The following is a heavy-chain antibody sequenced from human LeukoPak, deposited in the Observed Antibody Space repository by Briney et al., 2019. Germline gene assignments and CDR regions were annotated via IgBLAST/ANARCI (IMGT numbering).Heavy chain of an antibody. V-gene: IGHV3-NL1*01. CDR3: AKEFPDLTMRNYFDY. CDR2: IDNGGSTT. CDR1: GFTFDDYA. J-gene: IGHJ4*02. Sequence: GGSLRLSCAASGFTFDDYAMHWVRQVPGRGLEWVSGIDNGGSTTLYADSVKGRFTISRDKSKNTLYLQMNSLRAEDTAVYYCAKEFPDLTMRNYFDYWGQGTLVTVSS. D-gene: IGHD2-2*01.